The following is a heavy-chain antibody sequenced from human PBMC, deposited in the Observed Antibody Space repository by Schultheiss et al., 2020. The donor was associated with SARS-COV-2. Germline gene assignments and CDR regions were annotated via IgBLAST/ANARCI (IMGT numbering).Heavy chain of an antibody. Sequence: SETLSLTCAVYGGSFSGYYWSWIRQPPGKGLEWIGEINHSGSTNYNPSLKSRVTISVDTSKNQFSLKLSSVTAADTAVYYCARVTGSGSYYNAVFDYWGQGTLVTVSS. J-gene: IGHJ4*02. CDR3: ARVTGSGSYYNAVFDY. D-gene: IGHD3-10*01. CDR1: GGSFSGYY. CDR2: INHSGST. V-gene: IGHV4-34*01.